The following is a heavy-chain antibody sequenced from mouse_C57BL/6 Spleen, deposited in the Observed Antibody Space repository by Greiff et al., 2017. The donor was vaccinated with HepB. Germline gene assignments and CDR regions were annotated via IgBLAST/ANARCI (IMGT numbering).Heavy chain of an antibody. V-gene: IGHV1-52*01. CDR1: GYTFTGYW. CDR3: ARGGNYYGNYGDMDY. CDR2: IDPSDSET. Sequence: QVQLQQPGAELVRPGSSVKLSCKASGYTFTGYWMHWVKQRPIQGLEWIGNIDPSDSETHYNQKFKDKATLTVDKSSSTAYMQLSSLTSEDSAVYYCARGGNYYGNYGDMDYWGQGTSVTVSS. J-gene: IGHJ4*01. D-gene: IGHD2-1*01.